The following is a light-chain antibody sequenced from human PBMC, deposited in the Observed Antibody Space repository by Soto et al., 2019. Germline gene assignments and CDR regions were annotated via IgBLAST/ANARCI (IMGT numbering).Light chain of an antibody. CDR3: CSYGGSSHVV. Sequence: QSVLTQPASVSGSPGQSITISCTGTSSDVGSYNLVSWYQQHPGKAPKVMIYEGSKRPSGVSNRFSGSKSGNTASLTISGLQAEDEADYYCCSYGGSSHVVFGGGTKLTVL. CDR2: EGS. V-gene: IGLV2-23*01. J-gene: IGLJ2*01. CDR1: SSDVGSYNL.